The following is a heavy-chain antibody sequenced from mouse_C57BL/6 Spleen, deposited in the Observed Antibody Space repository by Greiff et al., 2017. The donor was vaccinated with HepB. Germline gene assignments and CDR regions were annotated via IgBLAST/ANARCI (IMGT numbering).Heavy chain of an antibody. CDR2: IYPGSGST. CDR3: ARHYSKGAWFAY. J-gene: IGHJ3*01. CDR1: GYTFTSYW. D-gene: IGHD2-5*01. V-gene: IGHV1-55*01. Sequence: QVQLQQPGAELVKPGASVKMSCKASGYTFTSYWITWVKQRPGQGLEWIGDIYPGSGSTNYNEKFKSKATLTVDTSSSTAYMQLSSLTSEDSAVYYCARHYSKGAWFAYWGQGTLVTVSA.